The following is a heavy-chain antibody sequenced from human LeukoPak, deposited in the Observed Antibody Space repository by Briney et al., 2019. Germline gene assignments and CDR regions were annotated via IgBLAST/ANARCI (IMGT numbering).Heavy chain of an antibody. Sequence: ASVKVSCKASGYTFTSYDINRVRQATGQGLEWMGWMNPNSGNTGYAQKFQGRVTMTRNTSISTAYMELSSLRSEDTAVYYCARAPRTMTTVTTRRNWFDPWGQGTLVTVSS. CDR3: ARAPRTMTTVTTRRNWFDP. V-gene: IGHV1-8*01. J-gene: IGHJ5*02. CDR2: MNPNSGNT. D-gene: IGHD4-17*01. CDR1: GYTFTSYD.